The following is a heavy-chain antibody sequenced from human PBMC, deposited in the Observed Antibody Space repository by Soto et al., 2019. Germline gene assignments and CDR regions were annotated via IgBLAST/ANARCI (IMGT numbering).Heavy chain of an antibody. CDR2: ISYDGSNK. J-gene: IGHJ4*02. CDR3: AYDSVVCGGIDY. CDR1: GFTFSSYG. Sequence: GGSLRLSCAASGFTFSSYGMHWVRQAPGKGLEWVAVISYDGSNKYYADSVKGRFTISRDNSKNTLYLQMNSLRAEDTAVYYCAYDSVVCGGIDYWGQGTLVTVSS. D-gene: IGHD2-21*01. V-gene: IGHV3-30*18.